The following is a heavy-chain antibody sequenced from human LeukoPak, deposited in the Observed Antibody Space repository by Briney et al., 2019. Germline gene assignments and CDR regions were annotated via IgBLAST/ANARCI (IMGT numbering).Heavy chain of an antibody. CDR2: IFYLGST. CDR1: GGSISSGNYY. CDR3: ARGNPRWFDP. J-gene: IGHJ5*02. V-gene: IGHV4-30-4*01. Sequence: PSETLSLTCTVSGGSISSGNYYWSWIRQPPGKGLEWIGYIFYLGSTYYNPSLRSRVSISVNTFQNQFSLKLTALTAADTAMYYCARGNPRWFDPWGQGTLVTVSS. D-gene: IGHD1-14*01.